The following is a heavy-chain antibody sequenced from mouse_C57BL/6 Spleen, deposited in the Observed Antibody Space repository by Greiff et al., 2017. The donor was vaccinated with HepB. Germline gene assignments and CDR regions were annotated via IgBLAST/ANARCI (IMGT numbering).Heavy chain of an antibody. CDR2: IYPGDGDT. CDR3: ASSYYGPFYFDY. D-gene: IGHD1-1*01. Sequence: VKLMESGPELVKPGASVKISCKASGYAFSSSWMNWVKQRPGKGLEWIGRIYPGDGDTNYNGKFKGKATLTADKSSSTAYMQLSSLTSEDSAVYFCASSYYGPFYFDYWGQGTTLTVSS. CDR1: GYAFSSSW. V-gene: IGHV1-82*01. J-gene: IGHJ2*01.